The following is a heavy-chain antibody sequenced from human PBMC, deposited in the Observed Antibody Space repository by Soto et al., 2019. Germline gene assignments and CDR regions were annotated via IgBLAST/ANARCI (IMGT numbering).Heavy chain of an antibody. D-gene: IGHD2-2*01. CDR3: ARVPDY. J-gene: IGHJ4*02. CDR1: GGSISSGGYS. CDR2: MYHSGST. V-gene: IGHV4-30-2*01. Sequence: QLQLQESGSGLVKPSQTLSLTCAVSGGSISSGGYSWSWIRQPPGKGLEWIGYMYHSGSTYYNPSLKSRVTISIDRSKNQFSLKLSSVTAEDTAVYYWARVPDYWGQGILVTVSS.